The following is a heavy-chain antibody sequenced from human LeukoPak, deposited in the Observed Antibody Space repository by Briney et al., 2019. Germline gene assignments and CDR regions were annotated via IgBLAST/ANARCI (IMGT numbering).Heavy chain of an antibody. CDR3: ARGYSTYYYDSSGYYPPYYYYGMDV. CDR1: GYTFTSYG. D-gene: IGHD3-22*01. CDR2: ISAYNGNT. V-gene: IGHV1-18*01. J-gene: IGHJ6*02. Sequence: ASVKLSCKASGYTFTSYGISWVRQAPGQGLEWMGWISAYNGNTNYAQKLQGRVTMTTDTSTSTAYMELRSLRSDDTAVYYCARGYSTYYYDSSGYYPPYYYYGMDVWGQGTTVTVSS.